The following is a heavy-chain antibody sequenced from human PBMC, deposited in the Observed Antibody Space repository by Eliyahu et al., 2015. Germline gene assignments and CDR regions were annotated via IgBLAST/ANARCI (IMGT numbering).Heavy chain of an antibody. CDR1: GGSISSGGYS. V-gene: IGHV4-31*03. CDR3: ARYCSGGSCYRGYDAFDI. CDR2: IYYSGST. J-gene: IGHJ3*02. Sequence: QVQLQESGPGLVKPSQTLSLTCTVSGGSISSGGYSWSWIRQHPGKGLEWIGYIYYSGSTYYNPSLKSRVTISVDTSKNQFSLKLSSVTAADTAVYYCARYCSGGSCYRGYDAFDIWGQGTMVTVSS. D-gene: IGHD2-15*01.